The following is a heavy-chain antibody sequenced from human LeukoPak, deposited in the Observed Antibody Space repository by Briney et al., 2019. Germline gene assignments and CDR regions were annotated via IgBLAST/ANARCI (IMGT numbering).Heavy chain of an antibody. D-gene: IGHD6-6*01. V-gene: IGHV3-23*01. Sequence: QPGGSLRLSCAASGFTFSSYAMSWVRQAPGEGLEWVSAISGSGGSTYYADSVKGRFTISRDNSKNTLYLQMDSLRAEDTAVYYCAKDVGSSSPHFDYWGQGTLVTVSS. CDR3: AKDVGSSSPHFDY. CDR2: ISGSGGST. CDR1: GFTFSSYA. J-gene: IGHJ4*02.